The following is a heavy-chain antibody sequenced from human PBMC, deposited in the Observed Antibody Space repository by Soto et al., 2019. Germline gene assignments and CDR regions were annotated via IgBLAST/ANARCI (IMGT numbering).Heavy chain of an antibody. CDR1: GCTFSSYA. CDR3: AKSWAYDSSGYYYFDY. D-gene: IGHD3-22*01. CDR2: ISGSGGST. Sequence: GGSLRLSCAASGCTFSSYAMSWVRQAPGKGLEWVSAISGSGGSTYYADSVKGRFTISRDNSKNTLYLQMNSLRAEDTAVYYCAKSWAYDSSGYYYFDYWGQGTLVTVSS. V-gene: IGHV3-23*01. J-gene: IGHJ4*02.